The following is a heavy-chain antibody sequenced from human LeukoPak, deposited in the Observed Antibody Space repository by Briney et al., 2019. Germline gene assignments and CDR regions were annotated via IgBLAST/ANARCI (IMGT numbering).Heavy chain of an antibody. J-gene: IGHJ6*03. V-gene: IGHV1-2*02. CDR2: INPNSGGT. Sequence: GASVKVSCKASGYTFTGYYMHWVRQAPGQGLEWMGWINPNSGGTNYAQKFQGRVTMTRDTSISTAYMELSRLRSDDTAVYYCATLGYGSGAGGYYYMDVWGKGTTVTVSS. CDR3: ATLGYGSGAGGYYYMDV. D-gene: IGHD3-10*01. CDR1: GYTFTGYY.